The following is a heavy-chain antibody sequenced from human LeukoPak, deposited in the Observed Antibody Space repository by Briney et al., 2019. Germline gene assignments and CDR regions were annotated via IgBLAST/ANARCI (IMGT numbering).Heavy chain of an antibody. CDR1: GGTFSSYA. D-gene: IGHD3-10*01. J-gene: IGHJ6*03. Sequence: SVKVSCKASGGTFSSYAISWVRQAPGQGLEWMGGIIPIFGTANYAQKFQGRVTITTDESTSTAHMELGSLRSEDTAVYYCARGITMVRGVIIETYYYYYMDVWGKGTTVTVSS. CDR2: IIPIFGTA. V-gene: IGHV1-69*05. CDR3: ARGITMVRGVIIETYYYYYMDV.